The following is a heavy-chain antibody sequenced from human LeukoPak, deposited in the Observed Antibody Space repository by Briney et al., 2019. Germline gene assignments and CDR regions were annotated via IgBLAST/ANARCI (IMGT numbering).Heavy chain of an antibody. J-gene: IGHJ4*02. Sequence: GGSLRLSCAASGFTFTNYGMNWVRQAPGKGLEWLSGISPRGGGTYYADSVKGRFTISRDDSKNTLSLQMNSLRVEDTAIYYCARDLAWGAFDFWGQGTLVTVSS. D-gene: IGHD7-27*01. V-gene: IGHV3-23*01. CDR3: ARDLAWGAFDF. CDR2: ISPRGGGT. CDR1: GFTFTNYG.